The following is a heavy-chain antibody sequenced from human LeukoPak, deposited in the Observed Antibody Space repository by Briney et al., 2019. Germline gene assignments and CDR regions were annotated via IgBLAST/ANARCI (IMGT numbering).Heavy chain of an antibody. CDR1: GFTLSSHR. CDR3: AKDGGFWSDYSYFDY. V-gene: IGHV3-21*06. D-gene: IGHD3-3*01. J-gene: IGHJ4*02. Sequence: PGGSLRLSCAASGFTLSSHRMDWVRQAPGKGLEWVSSISSRSSFKDYADSVKGRFTISRDNAKNLLYLQMNSLRAEDTAVYFCAKDGGFWSDYSYFDYWGQGTLVTVSS. CDR2: ISSRSSFK.